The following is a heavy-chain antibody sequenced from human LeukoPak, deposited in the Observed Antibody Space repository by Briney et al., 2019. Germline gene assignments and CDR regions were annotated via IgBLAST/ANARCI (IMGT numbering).Heavy chain of an antibody. D-gene: IGHD6-13*01. Sequence: ASVKVSCKASGYTLTTYSMNWVRQAHGQGLEWMGWINTHTGNPAYAQGFTGRFVFSLDTSVSTAYLQINGLKTEDTAVYYCARDERSTWNLGGGFDYWGQGTLVTVSS. V-gene: IGHV7-4-1*02. J-gene: IGHJ4*02. CDR3: ARDERSTWNLGGGFDY. CDR1: GYTLTTYS. CDR2: INTHTGNP.